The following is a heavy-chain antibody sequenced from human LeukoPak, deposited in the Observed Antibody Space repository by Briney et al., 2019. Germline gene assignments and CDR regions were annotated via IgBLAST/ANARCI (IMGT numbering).Heavy chain of an antibody. Sequence: GASVKVSCKASGYTFTSYGISWVRQATGQGLEWMGWMNPNSGNTGYAQKFQGRVTMTRDTSISTAYMELSSLRSEDTAVYYCARTRTYCSSTSCYDPVDPWGQGTLVTVSS. CDR2: MNPNSGNT. J-gene: IGHJ5*02. CDR3: ARTRTYCSSTSCYDPVDP. V-gene: IGHV1-8*02. D-gene: IGHD2-2*01. CDR1: GYTFTSYG.